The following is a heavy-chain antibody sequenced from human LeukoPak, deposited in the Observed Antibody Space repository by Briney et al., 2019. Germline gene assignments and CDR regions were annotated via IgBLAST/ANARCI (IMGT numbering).Heavy chain of an antibody. J-gene: IGHJ4*02. CDR3: AKSDYYGSGSYYKGAY. CDR2: IYSGGST. V-gene: IGHV3-53*01. Sequence: GGSLRLSCAASGFTVSSNYMSWVRQAPGKGLEWVSVIYSGGSTYYADSVKGRSTISRDNSKNTLYLQMNSLRAEDTAVYYCAKSDYYGSGSYYKGAYWGQGTLVTVSS. CDR1: GFTVSSNY. D-gene: IGHD3-10*01.